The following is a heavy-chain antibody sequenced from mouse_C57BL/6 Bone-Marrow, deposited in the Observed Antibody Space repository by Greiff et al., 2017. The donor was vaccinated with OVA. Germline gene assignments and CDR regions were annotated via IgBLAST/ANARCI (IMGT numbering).Heavy chain of an antibody. CDR2: IHPNSGST. D-gene: IGHD1-1*01. J-gene: IGHJ2*01. CDR3: ARELGDCSSYDY. V-gene: IGHV1-64*01. CDR1: GYTLTSYW. Sequence: QVQLQQPGAELVKPGASVKLSCKASGYTLTSYWMHWVKQRPGQGLEWIGMIHPNSGSTNYNAEFKSKATLTVDNSSSTVYMQLSSLTAEDSAVYYCARELGDCSSYDYWGQGTTLTVSS.